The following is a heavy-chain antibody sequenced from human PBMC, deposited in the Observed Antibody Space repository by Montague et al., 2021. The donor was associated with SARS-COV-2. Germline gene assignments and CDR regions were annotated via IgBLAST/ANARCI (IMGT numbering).Heavy chain of an antibody. J-gene: IGHJ6*02. CDR2: IYYSGST. V-gene: IGHV4-39*07. D-gene: IGHD6-13*01. CDR1: GGSISSSSYY. CDR3: ARVGRQQLVRLSGMDV. Sequence: SETLSLTCTVSGGSISSSSYYWGWIRQPPGKGLEWIGGIYYSGSTYYXPSLKSRVTISVDTSKNQFSLKLSSVTAADTAVYYCARVGRQQLVRLSGMDVWGQGTTVTVSS.